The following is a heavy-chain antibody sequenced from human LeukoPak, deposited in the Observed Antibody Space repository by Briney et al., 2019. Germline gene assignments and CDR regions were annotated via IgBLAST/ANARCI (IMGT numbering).Heavy chain of an antibody. D-gene: IGHD3-16*01. CDR1: GFTFNTFG. V-gene: IGHV3-30*03. CDR3: ARPYYDYVWGSYGYYFDY. J-gene: IGHJ4*02. Sequence: GGSLRLSCATSGFTFNTFGMHWVRQAPGKGLEWVAVISYDGSNKYYADSVKGRFTISRDNSKNTLYLQMNSLRAEDTAVYYCARPYYDYVWGSYGYYFDYWGQGTLVTVSS. CDR2: ISYDGSNK.